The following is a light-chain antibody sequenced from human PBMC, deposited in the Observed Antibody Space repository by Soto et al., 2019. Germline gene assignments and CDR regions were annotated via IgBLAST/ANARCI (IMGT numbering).Light chain of an antibody. Sequence: QSVLTQPASVSGSPGQSITISCTGTSGDSGSYNRVSWYQQHPGKAPKLIIYEVTDRPSGVSNRFSGSKSGNTASLTLSGLQAEDEAEYYCSSYTNINTRACVFGTGTKVTVL. CDR2: EVT. V-gene: IGLV2-14*01. CDR3: SSYTNINTRACV. J-gene: IGLJ1*01. CDR1: SGDSGSYNR.